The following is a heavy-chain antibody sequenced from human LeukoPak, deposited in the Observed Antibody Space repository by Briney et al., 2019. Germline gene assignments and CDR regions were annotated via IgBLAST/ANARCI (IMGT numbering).Heavy chain of an antibody. Sequence: SGGSLRLSCAASGFTFDDYGMSWVRQAPGKGLEWVSGINWNGGSTGYADSVKGRFTISRDNAKNSLYLQMNSLRAEDTAVYYCAKDFFRGSHSIFGVPRAFDIWGQGTMVTVSS. CDR2: INWNGGST. CDR3: AKDFFRGSHSIFGVPRAFDI. V-gene: IGHV3-20*04. CDR1: GFTFDDYG. D-gene: IGHD3-3*01. J-gene: IGHJ3*02.